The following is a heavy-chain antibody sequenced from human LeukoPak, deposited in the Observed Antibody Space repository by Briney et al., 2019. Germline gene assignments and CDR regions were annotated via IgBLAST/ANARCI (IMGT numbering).Heavy chain of an antibody. J-gene: IGHJ6*03. CDR2: INWNGGSA. CDR3: ARGSSGWYNYHYYYMDV. CDR1: GFTFDDYG. Sequence: GGSLRLSCAASGFTFDDYGMSWVRQAPGKGLEWVSGINWNGGSAGYADSVKGRFTISRDNAKNSLYLQMNSLRAEDTALYYCARGSSGWYNYHYYYMDVWGKGTTVTVSS. V-gene: IGHV3-20*04. D-gene: IGHD6-19*01.